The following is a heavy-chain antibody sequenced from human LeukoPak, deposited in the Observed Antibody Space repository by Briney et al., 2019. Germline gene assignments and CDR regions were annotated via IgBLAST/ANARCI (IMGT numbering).Heavy chain of an antibody. CDR2: IRKDGNNE. D-gene: IGHD2-21*02. J-gene: IGHJ4*02. CDR1: GFTFSSYS. Sequence: PGGSLRLSCAASGFTFSSYSMNWVRQAPGKGLEWVAFIRKDGNNENYADSVKGRFTISRDNSKNTLYLQMNSLQTEDTAVYYCAKDRGDYPPYFDYWGRGTLVTVSS. V-gene: IGHV3-30*02. CDR3: AKDRGDYPPYFDY.